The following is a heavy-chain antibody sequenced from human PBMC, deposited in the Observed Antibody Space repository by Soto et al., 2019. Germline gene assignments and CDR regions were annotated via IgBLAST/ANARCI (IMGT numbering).Heavy chain of an antibody. D-gene: IGHD5-12*01. J-gene: IGHJ6*02. CDR1: GGTFSSYA. V-gene: IGHV1-69*12. Sequence: QVQLVQSGAEVKKPGSSVKVSCKASGGTFSSYAISWVRQAPGQGLEWIGGMIPIFGTANYAQEFQGRVTITADESTSAAYMELSSLRSEATAVYDCARDRGSGNVIKLLYYYGMDVWGQGTTVSVSS. CDR3: ARDRGSGNVIKLLYYYGMDV. CDR2: MIPIFGTA.